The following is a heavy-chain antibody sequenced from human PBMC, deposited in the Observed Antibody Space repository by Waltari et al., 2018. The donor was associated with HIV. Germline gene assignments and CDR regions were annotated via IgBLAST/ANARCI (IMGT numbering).Heavy chain of an antibody. CDR3: ARDLRYYGSVSFDAFDI. V-gene: IGHV1-69*08. D-gene: IGHD3-10*01. Sequence: QVQLVQSGAEVKKPGSSVKVSCKASGGTFSSYTISWVRQAPGQGLEWMGRIIPILGIANYAQKFQGRVTITADKSTSTAYMELSSLRSEDTAVYYCARDLRYYGSVSFDAFDIWGQGTMVTVSS. J-gene: IGHJ3*02. CDR1: GGTFSSYT. CDR2: IIPILGIA.